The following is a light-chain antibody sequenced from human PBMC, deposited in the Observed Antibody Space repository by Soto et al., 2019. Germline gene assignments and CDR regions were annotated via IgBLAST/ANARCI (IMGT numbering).Light chain of an antibody. Sequence: QSVLTQPASVSGSPGQSITISCTGSSRDVGSYNLVSWYQQYPGKAPKVMIYEVSKRPSGVSNRFSGSKSGNTASLTISGLQAEDEADYYCCSYAGSSTDVFGTGTKVTVL. V-gene: IGLV2-23*02. J-gene: IGLJ1*01. CDR1: SRDVGSYNL. CDR3: CSYAGSSTDV. CDR2: EVS.